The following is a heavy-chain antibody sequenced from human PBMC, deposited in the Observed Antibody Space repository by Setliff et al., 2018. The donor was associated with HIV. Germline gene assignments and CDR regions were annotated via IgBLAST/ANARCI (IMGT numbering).Heavy chain of an antibody. V-gene: IGHV1-18*01. J-gene: IGHJ4*02. Sequence: ASVKVSCKASGYTFTSYGISWVRQAPGQGLEWMGWISAYNGNTNTAQKFQGRVTMTIDTSTSAAYMELRSLRSDDTAVYYCARDSIYDSSGPFDYWGQGTLVTVSS. D-gene: IGHD3-22*01. CDR2: ISAYNGNT. CDR1: GYTFTSYG. CDR3: ARDSIYDSSGPFDY.